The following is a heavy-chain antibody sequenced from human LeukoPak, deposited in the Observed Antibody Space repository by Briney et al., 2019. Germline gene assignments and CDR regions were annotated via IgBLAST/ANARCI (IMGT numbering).Heavy chain of an antibody. CDR1: GYTFTGYY. V-gene: IGHV1-2*02. CDR2: INPNSGGT. J-gene: IGHJ4*02. Sequence: ASVKVSCKASGYTFTGYYMHWVRQAPGQGLEWMGWINPNSGGTNYAQKFQGRVTMTRDTSISTAYMELSRLRSDGTAVYYCARVSDCGGNSAMGVDYWGQGTLVTVSS. D-gene: IGHD4-23*01. CDR3: ARVSDCGGNSAMGVDY.